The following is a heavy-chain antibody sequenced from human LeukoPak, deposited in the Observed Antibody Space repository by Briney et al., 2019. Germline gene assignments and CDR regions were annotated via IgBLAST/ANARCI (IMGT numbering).Heavy chain of an antibody. V-gene: IGHV4-59*08. Sequence: SETLSLTCTVSGGSISSYYWSWIRQPPGKGLEWIGYIYYSGSTNYNPSLKSRVTISVDTSKNQFSLRLSSVTAADTAVYYCARLGSGSYRDWGQGTLVTVSS. CDR3: ARLGSGSYRD. J-gene: IGHJ4*02. CDR1: GGSISSYY. CDR2: IYYSGST. D-gene: IGHD1-26*01.